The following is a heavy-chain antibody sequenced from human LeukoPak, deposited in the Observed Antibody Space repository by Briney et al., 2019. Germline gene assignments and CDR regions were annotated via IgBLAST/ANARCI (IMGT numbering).Heavy chain of an antibody. CDR3: ARRGGSGSSYCFDP. V-gene: IGHV4-59*08. Sequence: KPSETLSLTCTVSGGSISNYYWSWIRQPPGKGLEWIGYVYASGSTKYNPSLNSRVTISLDTSKGQFSLRLSSVTVADTAVYYCARRGGSGSSYCFDPWGQGTLVTVSS. CDR2: VYASGST. CDR1: GGSISNYY. D-gene: IGHD1-26*01. J-gene: IGHJ5*02.